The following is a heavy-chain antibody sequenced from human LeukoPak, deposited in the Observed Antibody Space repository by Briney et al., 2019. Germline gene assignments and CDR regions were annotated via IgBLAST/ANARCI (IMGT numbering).Heavy chain of an antibody. V-gene: IGHV4-59*12. J-gene: IGHJ5*02. CDR3: ARGRGGGGSSNNWFDP. Sequence: KPSETLAPICTVSGGSISSYYWSWIRQPPGKGLEWIGYIYYSGTTNYNPSLKSRVTISVDTSKNQFSLNLISVTAADTAVYFCARGRGGGGSSNNWFDPWGQGTLVTVSS. CDR1: GGSISSYY. D-gene: IGHD2-15*01. CDR2: IYYSGTT.